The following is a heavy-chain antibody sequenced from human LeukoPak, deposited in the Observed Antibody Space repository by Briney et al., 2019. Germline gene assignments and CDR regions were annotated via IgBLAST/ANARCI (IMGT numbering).Heavy chain of an antibody. CDR3: AREGSSASGQDWYAFDI. D-gene: IGHD5-12*01. Sequence: ASVKVSCKASGFSLRDYYVQWVRHVPGQGLEWVGWMYFNSGATRYAPKFQGRVTLTGDTSTNTVYMELSGLGSDDTAMYYCAREGSSASGQDWYAFDIWGQEIMVTVSS. J-gene: IGHJ3*02. CDR1: GFSLRDYY. CDR2: MYFNSGAT. V-gene: IGHV1-2*02.